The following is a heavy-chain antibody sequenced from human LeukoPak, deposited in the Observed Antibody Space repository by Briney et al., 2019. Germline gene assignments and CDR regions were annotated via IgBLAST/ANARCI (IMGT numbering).Heavy chain of an antibody. CDR3: PRDFGYYFDY. J-gene: IGHJ4*02. Sequence: SETLSLTCTVSGGSISSYYWNWIRQPPGKGLEWIGYIYTSGSTNYNPSLKTRVTISVDTSKNQFSLKLNSVTAADTAVYYCPRDFGYYFDYWGQGTLVTVSS. CDR1: GGSISSYY. CDR2: IYTSGST. D-gene: IGHD3-10*01. V-gene: IGHV4-4*09.